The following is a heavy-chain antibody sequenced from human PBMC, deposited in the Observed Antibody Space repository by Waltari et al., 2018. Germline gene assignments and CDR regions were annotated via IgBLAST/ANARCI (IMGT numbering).Heavy chain of an antibody. CDR2: IDPRGGGT. Sequence: QVQLVQSGAEVQNPGASVKISCKASGYTFNTYFLHWVRQAPGQGLEWMGRIDPRGGGTRYAQRFQDRVTISTDTSTSTVYMYLSSLRSDDTALYYCARDIPHGHFDYWGQGTLVTVSS. CDR1: GYTFNTYF. CDR3: ARDIPHGHFDY. V-gene: IGHV1-46*02. J-gene: IGHJ4*02.